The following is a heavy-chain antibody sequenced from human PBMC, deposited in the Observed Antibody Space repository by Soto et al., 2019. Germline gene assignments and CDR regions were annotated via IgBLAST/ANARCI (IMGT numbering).Heavy chain of an antibody. CDR3: ARGGTAMVPWADYYYYYGMDA. CDR2: IYYSGST. D-gene: IGHD5-18*01. J-gene: IGHJ6*02. V-gene: IGHV4-59*01. Sequence: PSETLSLTCTVSGGSISSYYWSWIRQPPGKGLEWIGYIYYSGSTNYNPSLKSRVTISVDTSKNQFSLKLSSVTAADTAVYYCARGGTAMVPWADYYYYYGMDAWGQGTTVTVSS. CDR1: GGSISSYY.